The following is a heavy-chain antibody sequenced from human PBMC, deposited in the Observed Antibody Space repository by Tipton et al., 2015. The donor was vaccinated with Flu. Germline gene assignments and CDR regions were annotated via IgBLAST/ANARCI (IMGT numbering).Heavy chain of an antibody. CDR2: MSFDGSNE. V-gene: IGHV3-30*01. D-gene: IGHD3-10*01. CDR1: GFTFSVYA. CDR3: VADPVGGSGGG. J-gene: IGHJ4*02. Sequence: RSLRLSCAASGFTFSVYAMHWVRQAPGKGLDWVALMSFDGSNEYYADSVKGRFTISRDNVKNTVFLQMNSLRPDDTALYYCVADPVGGSGGGWGQGVLVTVSS.